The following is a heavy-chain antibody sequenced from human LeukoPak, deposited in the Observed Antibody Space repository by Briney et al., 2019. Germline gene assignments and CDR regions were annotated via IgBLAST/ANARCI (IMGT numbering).Heavy chain of an antibody. Sequence: SQTLSLTCAISGDSVSINSAAWNWIRQSPSRGLEWLGSTYQRSKWYNDYAVSVKSRITINPDISKNPFSLQLNSVTPEDTAVYYCARSPSPYSSGWYFDYWGQGTLVTVSS. CDR2: TYQRSKWYN. J-gene: IGHJ4*02. D-gene: IGHD6-19*01. V-gene: IGHV6-1*01. CDR1: GDSVSINSAA. CDR3: ARSPSPYSSGWYFDY.